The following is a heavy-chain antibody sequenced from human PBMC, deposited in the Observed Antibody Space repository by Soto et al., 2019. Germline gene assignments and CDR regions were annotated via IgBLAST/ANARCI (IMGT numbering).Heavy chain of an antibody. CDR2: IIPIFGTA. V-gene: IGHV1-69*13. J-gene: IGHJ4*02. CDR1: GGTFSSYA. Sequence: SVKVSCKASGGTFSSYAISWVRQAPGQGLEWMGGIIPIFGTANYAQKFQGRVTITADESTSTAYMELSSLRSEDTAVYYCARDGSLGLGAIPPRFWSDYWGQGTLVTVPS. D-gene: IGHD1-26*01. CDR3: ARDGSLGLGAIPPRFWSDY.